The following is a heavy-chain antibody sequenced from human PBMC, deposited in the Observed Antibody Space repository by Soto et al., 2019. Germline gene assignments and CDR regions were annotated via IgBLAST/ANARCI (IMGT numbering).Heavy chain of an antibody. CDR3: AKWGQWLVAYGMDV. D-gene: IGHD6-19*01. J-gene: IGHJ6*02. CDR2: ISGSGGST. V-gene: IGHV3-23*01. Sequence: GGSLRLSCAASGFTFSSYAMSWVRQAPGKGLEWVSAISGSGGSTYYADSVKGRFTISRDNSKNTLYLQMNSLRAEDTAVYYCAKWGQWLVAYGMDVWGQGTTVTVSS. CDR1: GFTFSSYA.